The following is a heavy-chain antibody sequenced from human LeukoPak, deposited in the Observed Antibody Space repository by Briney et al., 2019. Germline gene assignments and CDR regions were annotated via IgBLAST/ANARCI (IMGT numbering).Heavy chain of an antibody. D-gene: IGHD3-22*01. CDR3: ARGPTYYDSIGYPTYYFDY. V-gene: IGHV4-59*01. CDR2: IYDSGST. J-gene: IGHJ4*02. CDR1: SGSISSYY. Sequence: PSETLSLTCTVSSGSISSYYWSWIRQPPGKGLEWIGYIYDSGSTNYNPSLKSRVTISVDTSKRQFSLKLTSVTAADTAVYYCARGPTYYDSIGYPTYYFDYWGQGTLVTVSS.